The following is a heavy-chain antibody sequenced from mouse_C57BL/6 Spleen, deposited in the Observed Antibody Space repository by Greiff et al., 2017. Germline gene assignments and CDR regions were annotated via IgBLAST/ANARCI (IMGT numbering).Heavy chain of an antibody. J-gene: IGHJ4*01. Sequence: EVKLVESGGGLVKPGGSLKLSCAASGFTFSDYGMHWVRQAPEKGLEWVAYISSGSSTIYYADTVKGRFTISRDNAKNTLFLQMTSLRSEDTAMYYCATYDYDGADWGQGTSVTVSS. CDR1: GFTFSDYG. D-gene: IGHD2-4*01. CDR2: ISSGSSTI. V-gene: IGHV5-17*01. CDR3: ATYDYDGAD.